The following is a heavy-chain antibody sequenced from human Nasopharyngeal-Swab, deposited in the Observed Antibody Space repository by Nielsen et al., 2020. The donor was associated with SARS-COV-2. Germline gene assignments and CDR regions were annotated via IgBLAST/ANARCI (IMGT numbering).Heavy chain of an antibody. CDR3: ARGGVWFGELGLDY. CDR1: GFTFNSHG. V-gene: IGHV3-30*03. Sequence: GESLKISCAASGFTFNSHGMHWVRQAPGKGLEWVAVISFDGSKKYYADSVKGRFTISRDSSKNTLYLQMNSLRAEDTAVYYCARGGVWFGELGLDYWGQGTLVTVSS. J-gene: IGHJ4*02. D-gene: IGHD3-10*01. CDR2: ISFDGSKK.